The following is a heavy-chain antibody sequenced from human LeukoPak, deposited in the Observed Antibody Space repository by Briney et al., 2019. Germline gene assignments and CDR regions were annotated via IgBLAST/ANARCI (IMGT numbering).Heavy chain of an antibody. CDR2: INQDGSQT. CDR1: GFTFSSYG. Sequence: PGGSLRLSCAASGFTFSSYGMHCVRQAPGKGLEWVANINQDGSQTFYVDSVKGRFTISRDNPGNSVYLQMNSLRAEDTAVYYCARLMFLWPPIYFDYWGQGTLVTVSS. J-gene: IGHJ4*02. CDR3: ARLMFLWPPIYFDY. D-gene: IGHD2-8*01. V-gene: IGHV3-7*01.